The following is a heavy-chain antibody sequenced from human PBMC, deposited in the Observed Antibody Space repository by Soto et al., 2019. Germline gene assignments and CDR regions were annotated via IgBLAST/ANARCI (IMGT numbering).Heavy chain of an antibody. CDR2: VSDDGGST. CDR3: ARADFELG. V-gene: IGHV3-23*01. CDR1: GFTFRDYA. D-gene: IGHD3-3*01. J-gene: IGHJ4*02. Sequence: GGFLRLSCAASGFTFRDYAMSWVRQAPGKGLEWVSTVSDDGGSTYYADSVKGRFTISRDNSKNTLYLEMNSLTGDDKAVYYCARADFELGWGQGTLVTVSS.